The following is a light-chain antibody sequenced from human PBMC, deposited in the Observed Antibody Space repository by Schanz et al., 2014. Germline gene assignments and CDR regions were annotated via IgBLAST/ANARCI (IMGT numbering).Light chain of an antibody. Sequence: QSVLTQPPSASGTPGQRVTISCSGSSSNIGRNNVNWYQQLPGTAPKLLIYSNNQRPSGVPDRFSGSKSGTSASLAISGLQSEDEADYYCSAWDDSMKRVFGGGTKLTVL. V-gene: IGLV1-44*01. CDR1: SSNIGRNN. J-gene: IGLJ3*02. CDR2: SNN. CDR3: SAWDDSMKRV.